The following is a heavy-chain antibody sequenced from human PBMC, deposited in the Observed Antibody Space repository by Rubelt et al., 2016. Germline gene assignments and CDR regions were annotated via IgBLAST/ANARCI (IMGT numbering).Heavy chain of an antibody. V-gene: IGHV4-30-4*07. CDR3: ARVGTFYFDTDL. D-gene: IGHD3-22*01. Sequence: SLTCAVSGGSISSGGYAWSWIRQAPGKGLEWIGYIYYSGSIYYNPSLKSRVILSVDTSKNQFSLKLNSVTAADTAVYYCARVGTFYFDTDLWGLGTMVTVSS. CDR2: IYYSGSI. J-gene: IGHJ3*01. CDR1: GGSISSGGYA.